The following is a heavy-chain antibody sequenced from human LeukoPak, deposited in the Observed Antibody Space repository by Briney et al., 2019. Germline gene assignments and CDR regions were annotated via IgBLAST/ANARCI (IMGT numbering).Heavy chain of an antibody. J-gene: IGHJ5*02. V-gene: IGHV1-46*01. CDR1: GYTFTSYY. CDR2: INPSGGST. CDR3: ARGDFKYCSGGSCYYWFDP. Sequence: ASVKVSCKASGYTFTSYYMHWVRQAPGQGLEWMGIINPSGGSTSYAQKFRGRVTMTRDTSISTAYMELSRLRSDDTAVYYCARGDFKYCSGGSCYYWFDPWGQGTLVTVSS. D-gene: IGHD2-15*01.